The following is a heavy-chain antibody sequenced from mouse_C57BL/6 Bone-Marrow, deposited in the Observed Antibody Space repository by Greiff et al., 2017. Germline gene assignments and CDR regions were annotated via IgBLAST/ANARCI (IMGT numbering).Heavy chain of an antibody. V-gene: IGHV1-69*01. J-gene: IGHJ2*01. D-gene: IGHD1-1*01. CDR2: IDPSDSYT. CDR3: VCPVVDGY. Sequence: QVQLQQPGAELVMPGASVKLSCKASGYTFTSYWMHWVKQRPGQGLEWIGAIDPSDSYTNYTQKFKGKSTLTVDKSSSTAYMQLSSLTSEDSAVYYCVCPVVDGYWGQGTTLTVSS. CDR1: GYTFTSYW.